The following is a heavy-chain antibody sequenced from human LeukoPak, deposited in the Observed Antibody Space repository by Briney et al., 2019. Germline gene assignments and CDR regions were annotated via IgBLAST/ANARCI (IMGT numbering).Heavy chain of an antibody. D-gene: IGHD3-10*01. CDR3: ARAREQYSSGSHYYFDY. Sequence: GRSLRLSCAASGFTFSSCGIHWVRQAPGKGLEWVALIWYDGSNTYYADSVKGRFTISRDNSKNTLYLQMNSLRVEDTAVYYCARAREQYSSGSHYYFDYWGQGTLVTVSS. CDR1: GFTFSSCG. V-gene: IGHV3-33*01. J-gene: IGHJ4*02. CDR2: IWYDGSNT.